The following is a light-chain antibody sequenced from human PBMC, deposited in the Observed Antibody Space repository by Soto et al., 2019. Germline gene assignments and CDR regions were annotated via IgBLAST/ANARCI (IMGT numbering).Light chain of an antibody. V-gene: IGKV3-11*01. CDR3: HQRSNWPST. J-gene: IGKJ4*01. Sequence: EIVLTQSPAPLSLSPGNRATLSCRTSQSVSGYLAWYQQKSGQAPRLLNYDASNRAGGIPARFSGSGSGTVFPLTITSLETEDFAVYYCHQRSNWPSTFGEGTKVEI. CDR1: QSVSGY. CDR2: DAS.